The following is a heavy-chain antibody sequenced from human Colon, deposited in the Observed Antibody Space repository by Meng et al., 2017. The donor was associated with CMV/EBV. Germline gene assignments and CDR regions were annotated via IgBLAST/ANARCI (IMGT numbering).Heavy chain of an antibody. D-gene: IGHD5-18*01. J-gene: IGHJ4*02. Sequence: VRLKESGPGLVKPSETLSLTCTVSGVSFSHYYWSWIRQPAGKGPEWIGRIYIRGGTNYNPSLKSRVTMSVDTSKNQFSLKLSSVTAADTAVYYCAVQPCYDGYCYFDYWGQGTLVTVSS. V-gene: IGHV4-4*07. CDR3: AVQPCYDGYCYFDY. CDR1: GVSFSHYY. CDR2: IYIRGGT.